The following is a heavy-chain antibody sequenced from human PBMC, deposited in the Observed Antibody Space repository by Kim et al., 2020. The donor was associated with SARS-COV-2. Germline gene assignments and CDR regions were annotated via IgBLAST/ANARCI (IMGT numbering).Heavy chain of an antibody. CDR2: ISSSSSTI. V-gene: IGHV3-48*02. D-gene: IGHD2-21*02. CDR1: GFTFSSYS. Sequence: GGSLRLSCAASGFTFSSYSMNWVRQAPGKGLEWVSYISSSSSTIYYADSVKGRFTISRDNAKNSLYLQMNSLRDEDTAVYYCARDIREGGYRQPLLRGAFDIWGQGTMVTVSS. CDR3: ARDIREGGYRQPLLRGAFDI. J-gene: IGHJ3*02.